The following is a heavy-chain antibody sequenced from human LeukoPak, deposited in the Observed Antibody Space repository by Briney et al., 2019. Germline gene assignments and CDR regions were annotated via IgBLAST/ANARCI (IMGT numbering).Heavy chain of an antibody. V-gene: IGHV4-61*02. D-gene: IGHD3-3*01. CDR2: IYTSGST. Sequence: SQTPSLTCTVSGGSISSGSYYWSWIRQPAGKGLEWIGRIYTSGSTNYNPSLKSRVTISVDTSKNQFSLKLSSVTAADTAVYYCARAITINFDYWGQGTLVTVSS. CDR1: GGSISSGSYY. J-gene: IGHJ4*02. CDR3: ARAITINFDY.